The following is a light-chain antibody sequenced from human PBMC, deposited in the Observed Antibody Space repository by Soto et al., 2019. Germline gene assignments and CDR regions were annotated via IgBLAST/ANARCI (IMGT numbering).Light chain of an antibody. CDR1: QSVSSN. Sequence: EIVLTQSPATLSLSPGERATLYCWASQSVSSNLAWYQQKPGHAPXLLIYGASTRVTGVPARFSGSGSGTEFILIISSLQSEDFAVYYCQHYNNWPPWTFGQGTKVDIK. CDR3: QHYNNWPPWT. CDR2: GAS. V-gene: IGKV3-15*01. J-gene: IGKJ1*01.